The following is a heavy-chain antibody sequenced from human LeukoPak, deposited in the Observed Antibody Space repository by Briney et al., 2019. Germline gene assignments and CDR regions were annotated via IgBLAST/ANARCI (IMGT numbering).Heavy chain of an antibody. J-gene: IGHJ3*02. CDR2: IDAYSGNT. V-gene: IGHV1-18*01. CDR3: ARDRPGDEAFDI. D-gene: IGHD3-10*01. Sequence: GASVKVSCKASGYTFTTYGVSWVRQAPGQGLEWMGWIDAYSGNTNYVQKFQGRVTMTTDTSTSTAYMELRSLRSDDTAVYYCARDRPGDEAFDIWGQGTTVTVSS. CDR1: GYTFTTYG.